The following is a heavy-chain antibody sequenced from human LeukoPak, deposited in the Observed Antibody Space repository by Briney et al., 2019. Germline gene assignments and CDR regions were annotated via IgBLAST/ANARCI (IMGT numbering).Heavy chain of an antibody. Sequence: LSCAASGFTFSSYAMSWVRQAPGRGLEWIGYIYTSGSTNYNPSLKSRVTISVDTSKNQFSLKLSSVTAADTAVYYCARLPYTYGDYYFDYWGQGTLVTVSS. CDR3: ARLPYTYGDYYFDY. CDR1: GFTFSSYA. D-gene: IGHD4-17*01. CDR2: IYTSGST. V-gene: IGHV4-4*09. J-gene: IGHJ4*02.